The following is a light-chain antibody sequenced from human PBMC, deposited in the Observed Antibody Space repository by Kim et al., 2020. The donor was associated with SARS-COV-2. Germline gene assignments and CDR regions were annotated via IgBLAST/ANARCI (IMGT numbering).Light chain of an antibody. J-gene: IGLJ3*02. Sequence: APGKTARINWGGNNIGSESVHWYQQKPGQAPVLVIYYDSDRPSGIPERFSGANSGNTATLTISRVEAGDEADYYCQVWDSSSDHPVFGGGTQLTVL. V-gene: IGLV3-21*04. CDR2: YDS. CDR1: NIGSES. CDR3: QVWDSSSDHPV.